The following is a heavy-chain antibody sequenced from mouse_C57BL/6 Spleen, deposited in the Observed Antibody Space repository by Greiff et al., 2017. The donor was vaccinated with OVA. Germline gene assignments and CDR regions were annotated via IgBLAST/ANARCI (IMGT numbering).Heavy chain of an antibody. CDR3: AKAGTGFAY. Sequence: QVQLQQPGAELVRPGTSVKLSCKASGYTFTSYWMHWVKQRPGQGLAWIGVIDPSDSYTNYNQKFKGKATLTVDTSSSTAYMQLSSLTSEDSAVYYCAKAGTGFAYWGQGTLVTVAA. V-gene: IGHV1-59*01. D-gene: IGHD4-1*01. CDR1: GYTFTSYW. CDR2: IDPSDSYT. J-gene: IGHJ3*01.